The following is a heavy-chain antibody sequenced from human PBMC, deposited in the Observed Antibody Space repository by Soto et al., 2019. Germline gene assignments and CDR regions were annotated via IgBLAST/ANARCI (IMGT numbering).Heavy chain of an antibody. D-gene: IGHD4-17*01. CDR3: AKGSRLRPFTNWFDP. CDR1: GFTFSSYA. J-gene: IGHJ5*02. Sequence: PGGSLRLSCAASGFTFSSYAMSWVRQAPGKGLEWVSAISGSGGSTYYADSVKGRFTISRDNSKNTLYLQMNSLRAEDTAVYYCAKGSRLRPFTNWFDPWGQGTLVTVSS. V-gene: IGHV3-23*01. CDR2: ISGSGGST.